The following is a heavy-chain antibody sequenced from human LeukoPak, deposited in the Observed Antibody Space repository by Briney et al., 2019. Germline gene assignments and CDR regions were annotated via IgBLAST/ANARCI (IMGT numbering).Heavy chain of an antibody. CDR3: ARDLKRGYSRGRYSWGTGSSNDY. V-gene: IGHV1-18*01. J-gene: IGHJ4*02. Sequence: GASVKVSCKASGYTFTSYGISWVRQAPGQGLEWMGWISGYNGNTNYAQQKLQGRVTMTTDTSTSTAYMELRSLRSDDTAVYCCARDLKRGYSRGRYSWGTGSSNDYWGQGTLVTVSS. CDR2: ISGYNGNT. D-gene: IGHD6-19*01. CDR1: GYTFTSYG.